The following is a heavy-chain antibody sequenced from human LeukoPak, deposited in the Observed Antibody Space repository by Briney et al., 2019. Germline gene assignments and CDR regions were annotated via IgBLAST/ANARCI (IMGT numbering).Heavy chain of an antibody. Sequence: SETLSLTCAVYGGSFSGYYWSWIRQPPGKGLEWIGEINHSGSTNYNPSLESRVTISVDTSKNQFSLKLSSVTAADTAVYYCARPYYYDSRIDPWGQGILVTVSS. CDR1: GGSFSGYY. CDR3: ARPYYYDSRIDP. CDR2: INHSGST. V-gene: IGHV4-34*01. D-gene: IGHD3-22*01. J-gene: IGHJ5*02.